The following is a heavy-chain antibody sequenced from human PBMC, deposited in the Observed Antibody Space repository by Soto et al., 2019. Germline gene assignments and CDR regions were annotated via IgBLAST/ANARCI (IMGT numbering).Heavy chain of an antibody. D-gene: IGHD3-3*01. J-gene: IGHJ6*02. CDR2: IIPIFGTA. V-gene: IGHV1-69*13. CDR1: GGTFSSYA. Sequence: SVKVSCKASGGTFSSYAISWVRQAPGQGLEWMGGIIPIFGTANYAQKFQGRVTITADESTSTAYMELSSLRSEDTAVYYCARGRLLEWPRYYYYDMDVWGQGTTVTVSS. CDR3: ARGRLLEWPRYYYYDMDV.